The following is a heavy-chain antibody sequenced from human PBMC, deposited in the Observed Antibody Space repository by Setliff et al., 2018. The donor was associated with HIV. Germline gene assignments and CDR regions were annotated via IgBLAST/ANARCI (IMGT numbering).Heavy chain of an antibody. CDR3: ARAQPPGLAVAGTTYYFDS. D-gene: IGHD6-19*01. J-gene: IGHJ4*02. Sequence: ASVKVSCKASGYTLGGNYMHWVRQAPGQGLEWMGWIDPNSGGTNYAQKFEGRVTMTRDTTVNTVYIEVSSLRSDDTAVYFCARAQPPGLAVAGTTYYFDSWGQGTLVTVSS. CDR1: GYTLGGNY. CDR2: IDPNSGGT. V-gene: IGHV1-2*02.